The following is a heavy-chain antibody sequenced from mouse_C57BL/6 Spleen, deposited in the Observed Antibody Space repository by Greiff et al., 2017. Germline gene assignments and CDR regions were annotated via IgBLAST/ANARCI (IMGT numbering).Heavy chain of an antibody. CDR3: ARDSDGYYERVYAMDY. CDR1: GFTFSSYA. V-gene: IGHV5-4*01. CDR2: ISDGGSYT. Sequence: EVQVVESGGGLVKPGGSLKLSCAASGFTFSSYAMSWVRQTPEKRLEWVATISDGGSYTYYPDNVKGRFTISRDNAKNNLYLQMSHLKSEDTAMYYCARDSDGYYERVYAMDYWGQGTSVTVSS. J-gene: IGHJ4*01. D-gene: IGHD2-3*01.